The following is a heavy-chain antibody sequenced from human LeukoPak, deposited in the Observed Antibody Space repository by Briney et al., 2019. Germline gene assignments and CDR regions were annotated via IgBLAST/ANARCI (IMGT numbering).Heavy chain of an antibody. D-gene: IGHD3-10*01. V-gene: IGHV3-23*01. J-gene: IGHJ6*03. CDR3: ARAHYYYGSGSYYKYLDV. CDR1: GFTFSSYA. Sequence: GGSLRLSCAASGFTFSSYAMSWVRQAPGKGLEWVSAISGSGGSTYYADSVKGRFTISRDNSKNTLYLQMNSLRAEDTAVYYCARAHYYYGSGSYYKYLDVWGKGTTVTISS. CDR2: ISGSGGST.